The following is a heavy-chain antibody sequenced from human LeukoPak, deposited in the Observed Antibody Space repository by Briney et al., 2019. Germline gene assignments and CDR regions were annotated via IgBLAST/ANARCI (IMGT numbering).Heavy chain of an antibody. CDR2: IKFDGSEP. J-gene: IGHJ4*02. CDR3: AKSKQLAPRDY. CDR1: GLILRNYG. D-gene: IGHD1-1*01. Sequence: GGSLRLSCTASGLILRNYGMHWVRQAPGKGLEWVAFIKFDGSEPKYADSVKGRFTISRDNSKNTLYLQMNSLRAEDTAVYYCAKSKQLAPRDYWGQGTLVTVSS. V-gene: IGHV3-30*02.